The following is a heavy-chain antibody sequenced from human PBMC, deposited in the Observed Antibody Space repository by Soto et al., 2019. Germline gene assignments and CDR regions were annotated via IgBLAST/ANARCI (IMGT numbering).Heavy chain of an antibody. V-gene: IGHV3-73*01. CDR2: VRSKANNYAT. D-gene: IGHD3-3*01. J-gene: IGHJ4*02. Sequence: GGSLRLSCAASGFTFSGSAMHWVRQASGRGLEWVGRVRSKANNYATAYAASVKGRFTISRDDSKNTAYLQMNSLKTEDTAVYYCTRLNSDSYRVGDYWGQGTLVTVSS. CDR1: GFTFSGSA. CDR3: TRLNSDSYRVGDY.